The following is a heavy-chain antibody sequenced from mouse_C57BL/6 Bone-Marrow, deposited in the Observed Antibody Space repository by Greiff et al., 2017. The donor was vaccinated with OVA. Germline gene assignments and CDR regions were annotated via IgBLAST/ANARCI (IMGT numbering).Heavy chain of an antibody. CDR1: GFTFSDYG. J-gene: IGHJ1*03. CDR2: ISNLAYSI. D-gene: IGHD2-4*01. V-gene: IGHV5-15*01. Sequence: EVQLVESGGGLVQPGGSLKLSCAASGFTFSDYGMAWVRQAPRKGPEWVAFISNLAYSIYYADTVTGRFTISRENAKNTLYVEMSSLRSEDTAMYYCARRGGLNWYFDVWGTGTTVTVSS. CDR3: ARRGGLNWYFDV.